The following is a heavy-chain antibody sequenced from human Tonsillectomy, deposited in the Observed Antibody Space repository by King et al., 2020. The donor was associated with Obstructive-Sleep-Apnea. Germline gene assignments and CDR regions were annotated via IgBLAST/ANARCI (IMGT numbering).Heavy chain of an antibody. Sequence: VQLVESGGGLVQPGGSLRLSCAASGFTVSSNYMSWVRQAPGKGLEWVSVLYSGGSTYYADSVKGRFTISRHNSKNTLYLQMNNLTAEDTAVYYCAREHPDGESNGAMDYWGQGTLVTVSS. V-gene: IGHV3-53*04. J-gene: IGHJ4*02. CDR2: LYSGGST. CDR3: AREHPDGESNGAMDY. CDR1: GFTVSSNY. D-gene: IGHD2-21*01.